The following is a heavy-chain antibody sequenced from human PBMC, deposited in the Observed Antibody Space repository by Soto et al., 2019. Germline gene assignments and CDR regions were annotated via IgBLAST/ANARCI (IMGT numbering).Heavy chain of an antibody. J-gene: IGHJ6*02. D-gene: IGHD6-13*01. CDR1: GYTFTSYA. CDR2: INAGNGNT. V-gene: IGHV1-3*01. CDR3: ARGDGAAAVYGMDV. Sequence: ASVKVSCKASGYTFTSYAMHWVRQAPGQRLEWMGWINAGNGNTKYSQKFQGRVTITRDTSASTAYMELSSLRSEDTAVYYCARGDGAAAVYGMDVWGQGTTVTVSS.